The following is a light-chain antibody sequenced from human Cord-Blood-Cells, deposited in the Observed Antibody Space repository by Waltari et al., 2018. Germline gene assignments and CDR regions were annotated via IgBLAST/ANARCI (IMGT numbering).Light chain of an antibody. V-gene: IGKV1-39*01. CDR1: QSISSY. J-gene: IGKJ5*01. CDR2: AAS. CDR3: QQSYSTLIT. Sequence: DIQMTQSPSSLSASVGDRVTITCRARQSISSYLNWYQQKPGKAPKLLIYAASSLQSGVPSRFSGSGSGTEFTLTISSLQPEDFATYYCQQSYSTLITFGQWTRLEIK.